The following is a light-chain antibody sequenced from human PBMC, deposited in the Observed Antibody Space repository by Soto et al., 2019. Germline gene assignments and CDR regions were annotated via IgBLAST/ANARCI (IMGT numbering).Light chain of an antibody. V-gene: IGKV1-33*01. J-gene: IGKJ1*01. CDR3: QQYHHLPWT. Sequence: DIQMTQSPSSLSASVGDRLTITCQASQDITNYLSWYQQKPGRAPRLLIYDASTLETGVPSRFSGSKSGTDFTFTISSLQPEDIAIYYCQQYHHLPWTFGQGTKVEVK. CDR1: QDITNY. CDR2: DAS.